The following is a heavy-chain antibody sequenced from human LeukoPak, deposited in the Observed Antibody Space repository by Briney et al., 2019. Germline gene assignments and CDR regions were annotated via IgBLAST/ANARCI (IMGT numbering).Heavy chain of an antibody. D-gene: IGHD3-10*01. CDR1: GFAFSGYW. V-gene: IGHV3-7*01. Sequence: GGSLRLSCAASGFAFSGYWMSWVRQAPGKGLEWVANINQDGSETYYVDSVKGRFTISRDNTKNSLYLQMNSLRAEDTAVYYCARDFHYGSGSYYNPWGQGTLVTVSS. J-gene: IGHJ5*02. CDR3: ARDFHYGSGSYYNP. CDR2: INQDGSET.